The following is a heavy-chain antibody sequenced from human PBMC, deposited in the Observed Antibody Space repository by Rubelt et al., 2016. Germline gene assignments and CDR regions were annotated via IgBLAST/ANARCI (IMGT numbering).Heavy chain of an antibody. CDR1: GYTFTSYG. V-gene: IGHV1-18*01. CDR3: ARAGAEVTTHFDL. Sequence: VACKASGYTFTSYGISWVRQAPGQGLEWMGWISAYDGKTKYAQKVQNRVTMTTDASTTTAYMELRSLTFDDTAVYYCARAGAEVTTHFDLWGQGTRVTVSS. J-gene: IGHJ4*02. D-gene: IGHD4-17*01. CDR2: ISAYDGKT.